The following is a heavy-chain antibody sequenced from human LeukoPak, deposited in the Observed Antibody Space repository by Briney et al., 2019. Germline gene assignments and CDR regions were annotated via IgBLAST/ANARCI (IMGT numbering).Heavy chain of an antibody. V-gene: IGHV4-59*01. J-gene: IGHJ3*02. D-gene: IGHD1-26*01. Sequence: SETLSLTCTVSGGSISSYYWSWIRQPPGKGLQWIGYINYSGSTNCNPSLQSRVTISVDTSKNQFSLKLSSVTAADTAVFYCTKVGPTGAFDIWGQGTMVTVSS. CDR2: INYSGST. CDR1: GGSISSYY. CDR3: TKVGPTGAFDI.